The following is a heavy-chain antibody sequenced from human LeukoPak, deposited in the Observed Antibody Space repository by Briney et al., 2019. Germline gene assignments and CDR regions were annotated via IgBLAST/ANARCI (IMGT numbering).Heavy chain of an antibody. J-gene: IGHJ4*02. CDR3: ARYGSIAAAGTFDY. V-gene: IGHV3-7*04. CDR2: VKQDGSEK. Sequence: GGSLRLSCAASGFTFSRFWMSWVRQAPGKGLEWVANVKQDGSEKYYVDSVKGRFTISRDNAKNSLYLQMNSLRAEATAVYYCARYGSIAAAGTFDYWGQGTLVTVSS. CDR1: GFTFSRFW. D-gene: IGHD6-13*01.